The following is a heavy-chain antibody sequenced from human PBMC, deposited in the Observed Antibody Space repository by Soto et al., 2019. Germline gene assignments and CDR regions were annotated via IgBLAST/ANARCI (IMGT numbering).Heavy chain of an antibody. CDR1: GFTFTSSA. Sequence: GASVKVSCKASGFTFTSSAVQWVRQARGQRLEWIGWIVVGSGNTNYAQKFQERVTITRDMSTSTAYMELSSLRSEDTAVYYCAADTFLTCGGQECCYYYGMDVWGQGTTVTVSS. CDR2: IVVGSGNT. V-gene: IGHV1-58*01. CDR3: AADTFLTCGGQECCYYYGMDV. D-gene: IGHD2-21*01. J-gene: IGHJ6*02.